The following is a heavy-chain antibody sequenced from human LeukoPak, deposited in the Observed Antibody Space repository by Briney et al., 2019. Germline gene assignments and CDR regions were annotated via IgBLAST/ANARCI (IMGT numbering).Heavy chain of an antibody. CDR2: ISVGEGNT. V-gene: IGHV1-3*01. CDR1: GYTFTTYA. Sequence: ASVKVSCKASGYTFTTYAIHWVRHAPGQGLQWRGWISVGEGNTNYSQKFQGRVTPTRDTSASRAYMERTSLISEDTAVYYCARGYSGVVPAAHPDFWGQGTPVTVSS. D-gene: IGHD2-2*01. CDR3: ARGYSGVVPAAHPDF. J-gene: IGHJ4*02.